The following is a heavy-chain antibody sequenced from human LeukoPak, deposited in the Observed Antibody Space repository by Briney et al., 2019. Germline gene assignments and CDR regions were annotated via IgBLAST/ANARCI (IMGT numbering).Heavy chain of an antibody. D-gene: IGHD3-3*01. CDR2: IKGDGIST. V-gene: IGHV3-74*01. Sequence: FSXKWMHWVRHAPGQGLVWVSRIKGDGISTNYADSVKGRFTISRDIAKNTLYLQMNSLRAEDTGVYYCAKDHYWSIDYWGRGTLVTVSS. J-gene: IGHJ4*02. CDR3: AKDHYWSIDY. CDR1: FSXKW.